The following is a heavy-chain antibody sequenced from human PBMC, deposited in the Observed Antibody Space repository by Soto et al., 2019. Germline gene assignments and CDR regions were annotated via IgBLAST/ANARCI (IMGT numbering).Heavy chain of an antibody. CDR1: GFTFSSYG. V-gene: IGHV3-30*18. J-gene: IGHJ4*02. Sequence: QVQLVESGGGVVQPGRSLRLSCAASGFTFSSYGMHWVRQAPGKGLEWVAVISYDGSYKYYADSMKGRVTISRDNSKNTLDVQMNILRAEDTAVYYCAKEGSVVATTPDFDYWGQGTLVTVSS. CDR2: ISYDGSYK. D-gene: IGHD5-12*01. CDR3: AKEGSVVATTPDFDY.